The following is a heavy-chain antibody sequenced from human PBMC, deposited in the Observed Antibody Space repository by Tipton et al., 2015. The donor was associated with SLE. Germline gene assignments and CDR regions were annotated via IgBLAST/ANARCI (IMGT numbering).Heavy chain of an antibody. CDR2: IYSGGST. Sequence: SLRLSCAASGFTFSSYAMSWVRQAPGKGLEWVSVIYSGGSTYYADSVKGRFTISRDNSKNTLYLQMNSLRAEDTAVYYCATELLDVFDYWGQGTLVTVSS. CDR1: GFTFSSYA. D-gene: IGHD2-21*02. CDR3: ATELLDVFDY. J-gene: IGHJ4*02. V-gene: IGHV3-66*02.